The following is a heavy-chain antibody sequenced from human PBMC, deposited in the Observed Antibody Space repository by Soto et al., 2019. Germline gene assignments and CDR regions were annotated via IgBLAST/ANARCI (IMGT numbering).Heavy chain of an antibody. CDR2: ISGGGGTT. CDR1: EFTFSSYA. Sequence: EVQLLESGGDLVQPGGSLRLSCAASEFTFSSYAMNWVRQAPGKGLEWVSVISGGGGTTYYADSVKGRFRISRDNSKNTLYMQMTSLRVEDTAVYYCAKGKVAYDNSGLQYFYYFPMNVWGQGTTVTVSS. J-gene: IGHJ6*02. V-gene: IGHV3-23*01. CDR3: AKGKVAYDNSGLQYFYYFPMNV. D-gene: IGHD3-22*01.